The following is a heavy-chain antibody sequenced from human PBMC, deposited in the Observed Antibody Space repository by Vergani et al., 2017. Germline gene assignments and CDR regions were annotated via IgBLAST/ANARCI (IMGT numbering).Heavy chain of an antibody. J-gene: IGHJ4*02. CDR2: IIPSLATT. Sequence: VQLVQSGAEVKKPGSSVKVSCKASGGTFSSYALNWVRQAPGQGLEWMGSIIPSLATTIYAQKFQGRVTITADESTSTAYMELSSLKAEDTAVFYCARATCSGGSCYRGFEYLGQGSLITVSS. V-gene: IGHV1-69*11. CDR1: GGTFSSYA. CDR3: ARATCSGGSCYRGFEY. D-gene: IGHD2-15*01.